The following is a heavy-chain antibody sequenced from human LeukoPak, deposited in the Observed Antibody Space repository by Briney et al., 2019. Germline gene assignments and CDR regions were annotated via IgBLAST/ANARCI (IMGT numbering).Heavy chain of an antibody. V-gene: IGHV3-21*01. CDR1: GFTFSSYS. Sequence: RGGSLRLSCAASGFTFSSYSMNWVRQAPGKGVEWVSAISSSSSYIYYADSVKGGFTISRDNAKKSLSLQMNSLRAEDTAVYYCARDGDTVLTRGYYYYMDVWGKGTTLTVSS. D-gene: IGHD4-23*01. CDR2: ISSSSSYI. J-gene: IGHJ6*03. CDR3: ARDGDTVLTRGYYYYMDV.